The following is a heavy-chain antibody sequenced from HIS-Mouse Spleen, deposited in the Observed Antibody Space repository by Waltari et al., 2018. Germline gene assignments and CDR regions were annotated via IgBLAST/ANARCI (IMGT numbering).Heavy chain of an antibody. CDR2: IWYDGSNQ. CDR1: GFTFSSSC. Sequence: QVPLVDSGGVVVQPGRSLRLCCAAPGFTFSSSCLHWVRQVPGRGLEWVAVIWYDGSNQYYADSVKGRFTISRDNSKNTLYLQMNSLRAEDTAVYYCAKDRGGALYGMDVWGQGTTVTVSS. J-gene: IGHJ6*02. V-gene: IGHV3-33*06. CDR3: AKDRGGALYGMDV. D-gene: IGHD3-16*01.